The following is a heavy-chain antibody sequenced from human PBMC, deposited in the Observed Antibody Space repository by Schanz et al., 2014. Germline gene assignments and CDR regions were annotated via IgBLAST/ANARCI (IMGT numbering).Heavy chain of an antibody. CDR3: AKAPYADYGYFHY. Sequence: EVQLVESGGGLVQPGRSLRLSCAASGFIFEDYAMYWVRQAPGKGLEWVSGISWNSYSLLYADSVKGRFTISRDNSKNTLYLQMNSLRTEDTAVYYCAKAPYADYGYFHYWGQGTLVPVSS. CDR1: GFIFEDYA. J-gene: IGHJ4*02. D-gene: IGHD4-17*01. CDR2: ISWNSYSL. V-gene: IGHV3-9*01.